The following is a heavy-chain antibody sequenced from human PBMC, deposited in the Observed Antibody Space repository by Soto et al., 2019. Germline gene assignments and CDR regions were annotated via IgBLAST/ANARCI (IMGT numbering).Heavy chain of an antibody. D-gene: IGHD5-12*01. CDR1: GSSISSGGYY. V-gene: IGHV4-31*03. CDR2: IYYSGST. CDR3: ARERGGYSGYAARWFDP. Sequence: QVQLQESGPGLVKPSQTLSLTCTVSGSSISSGGYYWSWIRQHPGKGLEWIGYIYYSGSTYYNPSLKSRVTISVDTSKNQFSLKLSSVTAADTAVYYCARERGGYSGYAARWFDPWGQGTLVTVSS. J-gene: IGHJ5*02.